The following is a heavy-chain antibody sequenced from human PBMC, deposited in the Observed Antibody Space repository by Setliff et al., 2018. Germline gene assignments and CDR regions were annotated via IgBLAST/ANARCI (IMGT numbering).Heavy chain of an antibody. V-gene: IGHV3-9*01. CDR3: ARVLSVADYYYYYGMDV. D-gene: IGHD6-19*01. Sequence: SLRLSCAASGFTFDDYAMHWVRQAPGKGLEWVSGISGSGGSTYYADSVKGRFTISRDNAKNSLYLQMNSLRAEDTAVYYCARVLSVADYYYYYGMDVWGQGTTVTVSS. J-gene: IGHJ6*02. CDR1: GFTFDDYA. CDR2: ISGSGGST.